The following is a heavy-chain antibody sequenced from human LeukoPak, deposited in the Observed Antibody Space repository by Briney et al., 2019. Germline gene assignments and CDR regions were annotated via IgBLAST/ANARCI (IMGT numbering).Heavy chain of an antibody. J-gene: IGHJ4*02. V-gene: IGHV4-39*07. CDR3: ARASVQLWLIKYYFDY. CDR1: GGSISSSSYY. CDR2: IYYSGST. D-gene: IGHD5-18*01. Sequence: PSETLSLTCTVSGGSISSSSYYWGWIRQPPGKGLEWIGSIYYSGSTYYNPSLKSRVTISVDTSKNQFSLKLSSVTAADTAVYYCARASVQLWLIKYYFDYWGQGTLVTVSS.